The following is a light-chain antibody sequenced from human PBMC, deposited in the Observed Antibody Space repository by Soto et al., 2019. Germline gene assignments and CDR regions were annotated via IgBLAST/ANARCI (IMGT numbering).Light chain of an antibody. CDR3: QKYNSTPLT. J-gene: IGKJ4*01. CDR2: AAS. CDR1: QPISNY. Sequence: IQLTHSPSSQTASDGESDTVPWRASQPISNYLAWYQQKPGKIPNLLIYAASTLQAGVPSRFSGSGSGTDFTLTISSLQPEDVAAYYCQKYNSTPLTFGGGTRV. V-gene: IGKV1-27*01.